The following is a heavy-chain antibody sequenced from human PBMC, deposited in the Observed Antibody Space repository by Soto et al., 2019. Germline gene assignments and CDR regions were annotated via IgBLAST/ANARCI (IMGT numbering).Heavy chain of an antibody. Sequence: GGSLRLSCAASGFTFSDYYMTWIRQAPGKGLEWISYISSGSTYTNYADSVKGRFTISRDNAKNSLYLQMNSLRAEDTAVYYCAVYCSGGTCHSGNYYYGMDVWGQGTTVTVSS. D-gene: IGHD2-15*01. CDR3: AVYCSGGTCHSGNYYYGMDV. CDR2: ISSGSTYT. J-gene: IGHJ6*02. V-gene: IGHV3-11*03. CDR1: GFTFSDYY.